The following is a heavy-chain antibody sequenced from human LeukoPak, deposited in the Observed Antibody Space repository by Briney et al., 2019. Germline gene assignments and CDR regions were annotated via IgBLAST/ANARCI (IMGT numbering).Heavy chain of an antibody. CDR3: ARANLYYDSSGYADEKGGDDFDY. Sequence: SETLSLTCTVSGGSISSSSYYWGWIRQPPGKGLEWIGSIYHSGSTYYNPSLKSRVTISVDTSKNQFSLKLSSVTAADTAVYYCARANLYYDSSGYADEKGGDDFDYWGQGTLVTVSS. CDR1: GGSISSSSYY. V-gene: IGHV4-39*07. CDR2: IYHSGST. J-gene: IGHJ4*02. D-gene: IGHD3-22*01.